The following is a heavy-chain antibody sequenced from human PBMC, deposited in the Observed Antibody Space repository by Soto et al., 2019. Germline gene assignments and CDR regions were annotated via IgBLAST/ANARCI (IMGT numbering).Heavy chain of an antibody. D-gene: IGHD3-10*01. CDR1: GYTFTSYD. CDR2: TNPNSGNT. Sequence: ASVKVSCKASGYTFTSYDINWVRQATGQGLEWMGWTNPNSGNTGYAQKFQGRVTMTRNTSISTAYMELSSLRSEDTAVYYCARMKHGVDYYYYYYMDVWGKGTTVTVSS. J-gene: IGHJ6*03. V-gene: IGHV1-8*01. CDR3: ARMKHGVDYYYYYYMDV.